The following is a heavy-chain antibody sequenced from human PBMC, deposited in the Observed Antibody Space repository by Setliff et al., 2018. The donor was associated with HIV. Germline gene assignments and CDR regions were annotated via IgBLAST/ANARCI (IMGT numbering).Heavy chain of an antibody. Sequence: SETLSLTCTVSGGSISSSGPGYYWGWVRQAPGGGLEWIGSVYYSGSTYYNPSLKSRVPISLDTSKNQLSLRLTSMTAAETAVYYCARSHPDTIFGVVIFDYWGQGKMVTVSS. CDR2: VYYSGST. CDR3: ARSHPDTIFGVVIFDY. V-gene: IGHV4-39*01. J-gene: IGHJ4*02. D-gene: IGHD3-3*01. CDR1: GGSISSSGPGYY.